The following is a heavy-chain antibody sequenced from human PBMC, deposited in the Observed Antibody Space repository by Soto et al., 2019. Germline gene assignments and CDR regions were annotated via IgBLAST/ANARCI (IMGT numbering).Heavy chain of an antibody. CDR1: GGSITSYY. D-gene: IGHD3-9*01. J-gene: IGHJ4*02. V-gene: IGHV4-59*08. CDR2: IYYSGST. CDR3: ARHPGYYDILTGYTTYYFDS. Sequence: SETLSLTCTVSGGSITSYYWSWIRQPPGKGLEWIGYIYYSGSTNYNPSLKSRVTISVDTSKNQFSLKLSSVTAADTAMYYCARHPGYYDILTGYTTYYFDSWGQGILVTVS.